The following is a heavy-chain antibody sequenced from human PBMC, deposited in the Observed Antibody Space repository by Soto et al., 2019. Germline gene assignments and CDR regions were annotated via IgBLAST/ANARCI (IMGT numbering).Heavy chain of an antibody. CDR3: ARHALQYCGGDCYLLPYFDL. CDR1: GFTFSGSA. D-gene: IGHD2-21*02. J-gene: IGHJ2*01. Sequence: EVQLVESGGGLVQPGGSLKLSCAASGFTFSGSAMHWVRQASGKGLEWVGRIRSKANNYATVYSASVKGRFTISRDDSKHTGYLQMNRLKTEDTAVYYCARHALQYCGGDCYLLPYFDLWGRGTLVTVSS. V-gene: IGHV3-73*02. CDR2: IRSKANNYAT.